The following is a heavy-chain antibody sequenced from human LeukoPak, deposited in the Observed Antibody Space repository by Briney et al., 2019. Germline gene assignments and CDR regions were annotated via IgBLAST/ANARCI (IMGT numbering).Heavy chain of an antibody. V-gene: IGHV3-30*01. D-gene: IGHD3-16*01. CDR3: ARDQGSLPVWFYYYMDV. Sequence: GRSLSLSCAASGFTFSSCAMHWVRQAPGKGLEWLAVISYDGTNKYYADSVKGRFTISRDNSKNTLYLQMNSLRDEDTAVYYCARDQGSLPVWFYYYMDVWGSGTTVSVSS. CDR1: GFTFSSCA. J-gene: IGHJ6*03. CDR2: ISYDGTNK.